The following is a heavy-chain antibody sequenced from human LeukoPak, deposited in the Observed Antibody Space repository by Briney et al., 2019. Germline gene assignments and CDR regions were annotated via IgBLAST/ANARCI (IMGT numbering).Heavy chain of an antibody. CDR2: ISWNSGSI. CDR1: GFTFDDYA. CDR3: AKASAGSSGWYYFDY. V-gene: IGHV3-9*01. Sequence: GGSLRLSCAASGFTFDDYAMHWVRHAPGKGLEWVSRISWNSGSIGYADSVKGRFTISRDNAKNSLYLQMNSLRAEDTALYHCAKASAGSSGWYYFDYWGQGTLVTVSS. D-gene: IGHD6-19*01. J-gene: IGHJ4*02.